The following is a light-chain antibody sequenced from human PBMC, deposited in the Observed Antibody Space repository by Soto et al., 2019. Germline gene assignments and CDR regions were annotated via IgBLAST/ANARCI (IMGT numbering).Light chain of an antibody. CDR3: QHRSIWPVS. CDR1: QSIGSN. CDR2: EAS. J-gene: IGKJ1*01. Sequence: EVVMTQSPATLPVSLGGRVALSCRASQSIGSNLAWYQQKPGQPPRLLIYEASNRDTGVPTRFSGSGSGTEFTLTISSLEPEDFAVYYCQHRSIWPVSFGQGTQVDI. V-gene: IGKV3-11*01.